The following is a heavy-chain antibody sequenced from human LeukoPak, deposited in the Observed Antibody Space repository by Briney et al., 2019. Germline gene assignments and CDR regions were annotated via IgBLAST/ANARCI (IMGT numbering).Heavy chain of an antibody. Sequence: GGSLRLSCVASGFTFSSYWMSWVRQAPGKGLEWVANIKQGGSEKYYVDSVKGRFTISRDNAKNSLYLQMNSLRAEDTAVYYCARDNGWTRDYWGQGTLVTVSS. J-gene: IGHJ4*02. CDR2: IKQGGSEK. CDR3: ARDNGWTRDY. D-gene: IGHD6-19*01. CDR1: GFTFSSYW. V-gene: IGHV3-7*01.